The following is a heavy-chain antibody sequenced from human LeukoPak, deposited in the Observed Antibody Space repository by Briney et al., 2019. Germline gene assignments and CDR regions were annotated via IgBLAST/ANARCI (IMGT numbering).Heavy chain of an antibody. CDR2: INTDGSST. D-gene: IGHD4-23*01. J-gene: IGHJ4*02. V-gene: IGHV3-74*01. CDR1: GFTFSSSW. CDR3: ARDPVLDDYGGNSPY. Sequence: GGSLRLSCAASGFTFSSSWMHWVRQAPGKGLVWVSRINTDGSSTTYADSVKGRFTISRDNAKNTLYLQMNSLRAEDTAVYYCARDPVLDDYGGNSPYWGQGTLVTVSS.